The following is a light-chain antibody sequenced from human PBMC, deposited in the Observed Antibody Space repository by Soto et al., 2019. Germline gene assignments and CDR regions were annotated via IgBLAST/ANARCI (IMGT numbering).Light chain of an antibody. CDR2: DAS. CDR1: QSFSSW. CDR3: QQYNSYSWT. J-gene: IGKJ1*01. V-gene: IGKV1-5*01. Sequence: DIQMTQSPSTLSASVGDRVTITCRASQSFSSWLAWYQQKPGKAPKLLIYDASSLESGVPSSFSGSGSGTEFTLTISSLQPDDFATYYCQQYNSYSWTFGQGTKVEIK.